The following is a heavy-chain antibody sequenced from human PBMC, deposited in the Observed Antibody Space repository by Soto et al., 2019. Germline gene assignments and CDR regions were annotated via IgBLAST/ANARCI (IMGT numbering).Heavy chain of an antibody. CDR2: ISGSGGST. J-gene: IGHJ4*02. CDR1: RYTISSWA. D-gene: IGHD3-3*01. Sequence: RHSCAASRYTISSWAMSRVSQAPGKGLEWVSAISGSGGSTYYADSVKGRFTISRDNSKNTLYLQMNSLRAEDTAVYYCAKAGYDFWSGYYRPPYYFDYWGQGTLVTVSS. V-gene: IGHV3-23*01. CDR3: AKAGYDFWSGYYRPPYYFDY.